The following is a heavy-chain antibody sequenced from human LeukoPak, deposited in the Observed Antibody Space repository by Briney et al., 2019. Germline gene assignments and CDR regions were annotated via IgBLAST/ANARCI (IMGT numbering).Heavy chain of an antibody. CDR2: ISAYNGNT. D-gene: IGHD6-19*01. Sequence: AASVKVSCKASGYTFTSYGISWVRQAPGQGLEWMGWISAYNGNTNYAQKLQGRVTMTRDTSTSTVYMELSSLRSEDTAVYYCARDGSAGTTRTPRWFDPWGQGTLVTVSS. CDR3: ARDGSAGTTRTPRWFDP. J-gene: IGHJ5*02. CDR1: GYTFTSYG. V-gene: IGHV1-18*01.